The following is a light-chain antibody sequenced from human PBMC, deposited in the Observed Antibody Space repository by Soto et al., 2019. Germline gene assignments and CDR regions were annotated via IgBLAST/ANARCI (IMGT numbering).Light chain of an antibody. V-gene: IGKV3D-20*02. CDR1: QSVRSSY. J-gene: IGKJ1*01. CDR2: GVS. Sequence: EIVLTQSPGTLSLSPGERATLSCRASQSVRSSYLAWYQQKLGQAPRLLIYGVSNRATGIPDRFSGSGSGTDFTLTISRLESEDFAVYYCQQRSSWPRTFGQGTKVEIK. CDR3: QQRSSWPRT.